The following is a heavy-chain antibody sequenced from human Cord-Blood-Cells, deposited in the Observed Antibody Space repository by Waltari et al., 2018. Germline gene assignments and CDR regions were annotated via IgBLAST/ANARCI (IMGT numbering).Heavy chain of an antibody. CDR2: FVPEDGGT. J-gene: IGHJ4*02. CDR3: ATFSPIKLGKVGY. Sequence: QVQLVQSGAEVKKPGASVKVSCKVSGYTLTELSMHWVRQAPGKGLEWMGGFVPEDGGTIYAQKFKGRFTMTEDTSTVTAYMELSSLRSEDTAVYYCATFSPIKLGKVGYWGQGTLVTVSS. CDR1: GYTLTELS. D-gene: IGHD7-27*01. V-gene: IGHV1-24*01.